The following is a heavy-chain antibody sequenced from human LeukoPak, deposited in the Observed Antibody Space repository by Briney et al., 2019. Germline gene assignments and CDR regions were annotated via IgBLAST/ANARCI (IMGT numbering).Heavy chain of an antibody. D-gene: IGHD3-9*01. CDR2: INPNSGGT. J-gene: IGHJ4*02. CDR3: ARTEYFDWLLDY. V-gene: IGHV1-2*02. CDR1: GYTFTSYY. Sequence: ASVKVSCKASGYTFTSYYMHWVRQAPGQGLEWMGWINPNSGGTNYAQKFQGRVTMTRDTSISTAYMELSRLRSDDTAVYYCARTEYFDWLLDYWGQGTLVTVSS.